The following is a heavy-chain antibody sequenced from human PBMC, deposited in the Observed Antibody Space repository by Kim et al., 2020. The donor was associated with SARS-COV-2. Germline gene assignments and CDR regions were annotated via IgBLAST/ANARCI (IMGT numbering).Heavy chain of an antibody. CDR2: IYPGDSDT. Sequence: GESLKISCKGSGYSFTSYWIGWVRQMPGKGLEWMWIIYPGDSDTRYSPSFQGQVTISADKSISTAYLQWGSLKASDTAMYYCARQDIFCSSTSCYTPRADYYYGMDVWGQGTTVTVSS. CDR1: GYSFTSYW. V-gene: IGHV5-51*01. D-gene: IGHD2-2*02. J-gene: IGHJ6*02. CDR3: ARQDIFCSSTSCYTPRADYYYGMDV.